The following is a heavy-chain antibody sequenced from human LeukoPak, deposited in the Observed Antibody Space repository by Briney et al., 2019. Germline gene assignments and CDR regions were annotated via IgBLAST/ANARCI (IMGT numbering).Heavy chain of an antibody. CDR3: ARAGSGYSYVDY. V-gene: IGHV4-59*08. J-gene: IGHJ4*02. CDR1: GGSISSYY. D-gene: IGHD5-18*01. CDR2: IYYSGST. Sequence: KPSETLSLTCTVSGGSISSYYWNWIRQPPGKGLEWIGYIYYSGSTNYNPSLKSRVTISVDTSKNQFSLKLSSVAAADTAVYYCARAGSGYSYVDYWGQGTLVTVSS.